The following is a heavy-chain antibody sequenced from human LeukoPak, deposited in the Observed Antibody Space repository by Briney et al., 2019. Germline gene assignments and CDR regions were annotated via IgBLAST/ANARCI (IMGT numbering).Heavy chain of an antibody. J-gene: IGHJ4*02. CDR2: IIPILGIA. CDR3: AMTRSGSYLAYYFDY. CDR1: GGTFISYA. Sequence: ASVTVSFKASGGTFISYAIRWVGQAPGQGREWMGRIIPILGIANYAQKFQGRVTITADKSTSTAYMELSSLRSEDTAVYYCAMTRSGSYLAYYFDYWGQGTLVTVSS. D-gene: IGHD1-26*01. V-gene: IGHV1-69*04.